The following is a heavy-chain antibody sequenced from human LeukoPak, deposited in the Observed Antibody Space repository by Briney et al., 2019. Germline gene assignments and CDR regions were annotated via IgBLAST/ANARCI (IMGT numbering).Heavy chain of an antibody. D-gene: IGHD3-22*01. Sequence: SSETLSLTCAVYGGSFSGYYWSWIRQPAGKGLEWIGRIHTSGNSNYNPSLKSRVTMSVDTSKNQFSLKLSSVTAADTAVYYCARDQYYYDSSAYLFDYWGQGTLVTVSS. CDR1: GGSFSGYY. CDR3: ARDQYYYDSSAYLFDY. CDR2: IHTSGNS. V-gene: IGHV4-4*07. J-gene: IGHJ4*02.